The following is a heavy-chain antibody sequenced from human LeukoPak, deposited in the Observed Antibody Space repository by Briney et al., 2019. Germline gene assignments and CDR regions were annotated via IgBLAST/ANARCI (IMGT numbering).Heavy chain of an antibody. CDR3: AREGSWYYYGMDV. J-gene: IGHJ6*02. D-gene: IGHD6-13*01. V-gene: IGHV4-39*07. CDR2: IYYSGST. CDR1: GGSISSSSYY. Sequence: SETLSLTCTVSGGSISSSSYYWGWIRQPPGKGLEWIGSIYYSGSTNYNPSLKSRVTISVDTSKNQFSLKLSSVTAADTAVYYCAREGSWYYYGMDVWGQGTTVTVSS.